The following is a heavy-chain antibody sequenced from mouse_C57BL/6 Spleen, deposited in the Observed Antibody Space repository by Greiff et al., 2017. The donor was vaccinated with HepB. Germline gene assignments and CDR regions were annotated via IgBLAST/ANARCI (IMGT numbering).Heavy chain of an antibody. Sequence: DVKLQESGAELVRPGASVKLSCTASGFNIKDDYMHWVKQRPEQGLEWIGWIDPENGDTEYASKFQGKATITADTSSNTAYLQLSSLTSEDTAVYYCTTRLFAYWGQGTLVTVSA. CDR3: TTRLFAY. J-gene: IGHJ3*01. CDR1: GFNIKDDY. V-gene: IGHV14-4*01. CDR2: IDPENGDT.